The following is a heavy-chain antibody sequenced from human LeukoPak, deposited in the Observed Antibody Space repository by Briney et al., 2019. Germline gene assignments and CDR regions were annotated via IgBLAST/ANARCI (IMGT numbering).Heavy chain of an antibody. J-gene: IGHJ3*02. CDR1: GFTFSSYW. Sequence: GGSLRLSCAASGFTFSSYWMSWVRQAPGKGLEWVANIKQDGSEKYYVDSVKGRFTISRDNAKNSLYLQMNSLRAEDTAVYYCARARETYYYDSSGYSTRFDIWGQGTMVTVSS. CDR2: IKQDGSEK. CDR3: ARARETYYYDSSGYSTRFDI. D-gene: IGHD3-22*01. V-gene: IGHV3-7*04.